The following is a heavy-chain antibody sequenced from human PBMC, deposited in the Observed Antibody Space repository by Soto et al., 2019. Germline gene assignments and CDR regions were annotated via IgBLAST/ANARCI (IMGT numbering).Heavy chain of an antibody. CDR1: GFTFSSYS. V-gene: IGHV3-21*04. J-gene: IGHJ6*02. CDR2: ISSSSSTI. CDR3: ARGRPGKTYYYGMDV. Sequence: EVQLVESGGGLVKPGGSLRLSCAASGFTFSSYSMNWVRQAPGKGLEWVSSISSSSSTIYYADSVKGRFTISRDNAKNSLYLQMNSLRAEDTAVYYCARGRPGKTYYYGMDVWGQGTTVTVSS.